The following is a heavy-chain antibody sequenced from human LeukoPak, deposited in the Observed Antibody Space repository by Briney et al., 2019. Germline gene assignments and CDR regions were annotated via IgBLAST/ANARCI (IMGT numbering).Heavy chain of an antibody. Sequence: PGGSLRLSCAASGFTFSSYWMHWVRQAPVKGLVWVSRINSDGSSTSYADSVKGRFTISRDNAKNTLYLQMNSLRAEDTAVYYCARSMIVVVKNAFDIWGQGTMVTVSS. CDR2: INSDGSST. CDR3: ARSMIVVVKNAFDI. CDR1: GFTFSSYW. D-gene: IGHD3-22*01. V-gene: IGHV3-74*01. J-gene: IGHJ3*02.